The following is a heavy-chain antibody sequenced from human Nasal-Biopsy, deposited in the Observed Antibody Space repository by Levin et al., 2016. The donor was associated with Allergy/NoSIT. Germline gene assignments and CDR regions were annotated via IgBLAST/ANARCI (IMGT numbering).Heavy chain of an antibody. D-gene: IGHD1-26*01. V-gene: IGHV4-59*12. J-gene: IGHJ4*02. CDR1: GGSISDYY. CDR3: VESGGYYKGAY. CDR2: IHSSGGT. Sequence: SETLSLTCTVSGGSISDYYWTWIRQPPGKGLEWIGYIHSSGGTSYNPSLKRRVTISIDTSKNQFSLNLRSVTAADTAVYYCVESGGYYKGAYWGQGTLVTVSS.